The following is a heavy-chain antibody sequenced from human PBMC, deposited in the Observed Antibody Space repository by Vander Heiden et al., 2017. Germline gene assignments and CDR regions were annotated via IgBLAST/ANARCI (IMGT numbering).Heavy chain of an antibody. V-gene: IGHV6-1*01. J-gene: IGHJ5*01. CDR2: TYYRSVFVR. D-gene: IGHD2-21*01. CDR3: AHGWAIDS. CDR1: GDSVSANTAA. Sequence: QLQQSGPGLVKPSQTLSLSCAISGDSVSANTAAWNWIRQSPLRGLEWLGRTYYRSVFVRDYGESVKSRITINADTSKNAFYLHMTSVTPEDAAVYFGAHGWAIDSW.